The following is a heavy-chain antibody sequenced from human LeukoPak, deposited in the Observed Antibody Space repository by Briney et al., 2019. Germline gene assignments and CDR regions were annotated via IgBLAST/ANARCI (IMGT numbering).Heavy chain of an antibody. CDR2: INPSGGST. CDR1: GYTFTSYY. D-gene: IGHD5-24*01. V-gene: IGHV1-46*01. CDR3: ARRRDGYSYFDY. J-gene: IGHJ4*02. Sequence: ASVKVSCKASGYTFTSYYIHWVRQAPGQGLKWMGVINPSGGSTSYAQKFQGRVTMTRDTSTSTVYMELSSLRSEDTAVYYCARRRDGYSYFDYWGQGALVTASS.